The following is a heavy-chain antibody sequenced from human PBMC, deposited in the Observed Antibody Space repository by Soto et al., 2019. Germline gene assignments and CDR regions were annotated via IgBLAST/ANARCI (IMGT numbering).Heavy chain of an antibody. CDR3: ASRERVDAFDI. J-gene: IGHJ3*02. V-gene: IGHV1-69*01. Sequence: QVQLVQSGAEVKKPGSSVKVSCKASGGSFSSNAISWVRQAPGQGLEWMGGIIPILGSANYAQKFQDRLTITADGSTTTTYMELNRLISEDAAVYYCASRERVDAFDIWGQGTLVTVSS. D-gene: IGHD1-26*01. CDR1: GGSFSSNA. CDR2: IIPILGSA.